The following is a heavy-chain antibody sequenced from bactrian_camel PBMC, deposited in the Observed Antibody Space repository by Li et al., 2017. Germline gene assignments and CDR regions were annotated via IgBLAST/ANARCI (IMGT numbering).Heavy chain of an antibody. J-gene: IGHJ4*01. CDR2: IYTGDGKT. CDR1: AFTFTRDY. D-gene: IGHD1*01. Sequence: QLVESGGDLVQPGGSLRLSCAASAFTFTRDYMAWVRQAPGKGLEWMSSIYTGDGKTYYADSVKGRFTISVDNAKKILYLQMNNLKPEDTAVYYCAGDGSVLYWSFYWGQGTQVTVS. V-gene: IGHV3-2*01. CDR3: AGDGSVLYWSFY.